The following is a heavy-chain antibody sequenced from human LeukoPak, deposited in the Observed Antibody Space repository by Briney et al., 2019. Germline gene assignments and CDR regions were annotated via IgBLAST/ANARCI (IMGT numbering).Heavy chain of an antibody. CDR2: ISGSGGST. V-gene: IGHV3-23*01. CDR3: AKDPAQSGLRCFDWLPIEVDY. J-gene: IGHJ4*02. CDR1: GFTFSSYA. Sequence: SGGSLRLSCAASGFTFSSYAMSWVRQAPGKGLEWVSAISGSGGSTYYADSVKGRFTISRDNSKDTLYLQMNSLRAEDTAVYYCAKDPAQSGLRCFDWLPIEVDYWGQGTLVTVSS. D-gene: IGHD3-9*01.